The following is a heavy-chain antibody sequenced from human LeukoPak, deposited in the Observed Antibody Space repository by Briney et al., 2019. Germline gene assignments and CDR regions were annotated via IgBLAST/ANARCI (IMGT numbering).Heavy chain of an antibody. Sequence: SETLSLTCTVSGASISSYYWGWIRQPPGKGLEWIGSIYYSGSTYYNPSLKSRVTISVDTSKNQFSLKLSSVTAADTAVYYCARLRWFGEFDYWGQGTLVTVSS. J-gene: IGHJ4*02. CDR1: GASISSYY. V-gene: IGHV4-39*01. CDR3: ARLRWFGEFDY. D-gene: IGHD3-10*01. CDR2: IYYSGST.